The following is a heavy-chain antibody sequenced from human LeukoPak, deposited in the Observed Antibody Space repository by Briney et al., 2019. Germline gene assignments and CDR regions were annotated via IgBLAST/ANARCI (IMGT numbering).Heavy chain of an antibody. D-gene: IGHD6-19*01. Sequence: SVKVSRKASGGTFSSYAISWVRQAPGQGLEWMGRIIPTLDTANYTQKFQGRVTITADRSTNTAYMELRSLRSDDTAVYYCARDVGIAVAGYFDYWGQGTLVTVSS. V-gene: IGHV1-69*04. CDR2: IIPTLDTA. J-gene: IGHJ4*02. CDR1: GGTFSSYA. CDR3: ARDVGIAVAGYFDY.